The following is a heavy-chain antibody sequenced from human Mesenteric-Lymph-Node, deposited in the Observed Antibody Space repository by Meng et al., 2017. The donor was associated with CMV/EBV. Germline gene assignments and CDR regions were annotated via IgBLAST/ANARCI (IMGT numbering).Heavy chain of an antibody. V-gene: IGHV1-69*10. J-gene: IGHJ4*02. CDR1: GGTFSSYA. CDR2: IIPILGIA. D-gene: IGHD2-2*02. CDR3: ARAVVPAARPLGRCFDY. Sequence: SVKVSCKASGGTFSSYAISWVRQAPGQGLEWMGGIIPILGIANYTQKFQGRVTITADKSTSTAYMELSSLRSEDTAVYYCARAVVPAARPLGRCFDYWGQGTLVTVSS.